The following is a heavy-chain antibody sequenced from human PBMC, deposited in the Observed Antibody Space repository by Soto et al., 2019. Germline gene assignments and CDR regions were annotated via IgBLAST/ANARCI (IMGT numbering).Heavy chain of an antibody. Sequence: PSETLSLTCTVSGGSISSYYWSWIRQPPGKGLEWIGYIYYSGSTNYNPSLKSRVTISVDTSKNQFSLKLSSVTAADTAVYYCARLHCSGGSCYSSNFDYWGQGTLVTVSS. V-gene: IGHV4-59*08. CDR2: IYYSGST. CDR1: GGSISSYY. D-gene: IGHD2-15*01. J-gene: IGHJ4*02. CDR3: ARLHCSGGSCYSSNFDY.